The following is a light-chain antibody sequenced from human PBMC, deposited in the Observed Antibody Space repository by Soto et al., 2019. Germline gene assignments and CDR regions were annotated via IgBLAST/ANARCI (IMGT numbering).Light chain of an antibody. CDR2: GAS. Sequence: EIVMTQSPATLSVSPGERVTLSCRASQSVSNNLAWYQKKPGQAPRLLIYGASTRATGIPARFSGSGSGTEFTLTISSLQSEDFAVYYCQQYNNWWTFGQGTRVEIK. CDR3: QQYNNWWT. V-gene: IGKV3-15*01. CDR1: QSVSNN. J-gene: IGKJ1*01.